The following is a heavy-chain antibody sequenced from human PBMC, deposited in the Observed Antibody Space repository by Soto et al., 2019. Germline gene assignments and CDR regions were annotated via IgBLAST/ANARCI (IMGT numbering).Heavy chain of an antibody. Sequence: SVKVSCKASGGTFSSYAISWVRQAPGQGLEWMGGIIPILGIANYAQKFQGRVTITADKSTSTAYMELSSLRSEDTAVYYCAREFQRYCSGGSCYYFDYWGQGTLVTVSS. J-gene: IGHJ4*02. CDR1: GGTFSSYA. D-gene: IGHD2-15*01. CDR2: IIPILGIA. V-gene: IGHV1-69*10. CDR3: AREFQRYCSGGSCYYFDY.